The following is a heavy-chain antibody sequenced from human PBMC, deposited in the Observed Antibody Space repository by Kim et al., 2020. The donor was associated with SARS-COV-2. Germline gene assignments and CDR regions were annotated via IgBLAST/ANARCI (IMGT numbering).Heavy chain of an antibody. Sequence: ADSVKGRVTIARDNAKNALYLQMSSLRAEETALYYCARVRCGDLSAYYFDLWGQGTLVTVSS. V-gene: IGHV3-11*01. CDR3: ARVRCGDLSAYYFDL. J-gene: IGHJ4*02. D-gene: IGHD3-10*01.